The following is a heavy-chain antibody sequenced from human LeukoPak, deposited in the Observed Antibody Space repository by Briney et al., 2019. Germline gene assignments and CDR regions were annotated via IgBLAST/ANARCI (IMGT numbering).Heavy chain of an antibody. Sequence: GGSLRLSCAASGFTFSSYSMNWVRQAPGKGLEWVSYISSSSTTIYYADSVKGRFTISRDNAKNTLYLQLNSLRAEDTAVYYCAKLLWFGELSPFDYWGQGTLVTVSS. D-gene: IGHD3-10*01. CDR3: AKLLWFGELSPFDY. CDR2: ISSSSTTI. CDR1: GFTFSSYS. J-gene: IGHJ4*02. V-gene: IGHV3-48*01.